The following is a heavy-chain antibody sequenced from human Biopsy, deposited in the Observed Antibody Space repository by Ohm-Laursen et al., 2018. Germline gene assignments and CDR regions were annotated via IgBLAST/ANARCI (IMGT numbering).Heavy chain of an antibody. CDR1: GGSISSDW. CDR3: TRATNSTGWPYYYFYGMDI. Sequence: SETLSLTCTVSGGSISSDWWSWIRQTPGKGLEGIGYVYYSGTTTYNPSLRSRVTISVDTSMNQISLRLQSVTAADTAIYYCTRATNSTGWPYYYFYGMDIWGQGTTVTVSS. CDR2: VYYSGTT. V-gene: IGHV4-59*01. D-gene: IGHD2/OR15-2a*01. J-gene: IGHJ6*02.